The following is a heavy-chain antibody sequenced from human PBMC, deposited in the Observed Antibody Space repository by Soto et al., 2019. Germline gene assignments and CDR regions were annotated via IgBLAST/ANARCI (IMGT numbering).Heavy chain of an antibody. Sequence: QVQLQESGPGLVKPSGTLSLTCAVSGGSISSSNWWSWVRQPPGKGLEWIGAIYHSGSTNYNPSLDGRVTILIDKSQNPFSLKLSSVTAADTAVYYCASDQQQVGFDPWGQGALVTVSS. D-gene: IGHD6-13*01. CDR3: ASDQQQVGFDP. J-gene: IGHJ5*02. CDR2: IYHSGST. V-gene: IGHV4-4*02. CDR1: GGSISSSNW.